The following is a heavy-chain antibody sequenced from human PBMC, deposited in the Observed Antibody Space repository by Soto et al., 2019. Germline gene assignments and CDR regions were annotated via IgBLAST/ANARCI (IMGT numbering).Heavy chain of an antibody. Sequence: SGPTLVNPTQTLTLTCTFSGFSLSTSGMCVSWIRQPPGKALEWLALIDWDDDKYYSTSLKTRLTISKDTSKNQVVLTMTNMDPVDTATYYCARIPRTTVAGTNYYYYGMDVWGQGTTVTAP. D-gene: IGHD6-19*01. J-gene: IGHJ6*02. V-gene: IGHV2-70*01. CDR2: IDWDDDK. CDR3: ARIPRTTVAGTNYYYYGMDV. CDR1: GFSLSTSGMC.